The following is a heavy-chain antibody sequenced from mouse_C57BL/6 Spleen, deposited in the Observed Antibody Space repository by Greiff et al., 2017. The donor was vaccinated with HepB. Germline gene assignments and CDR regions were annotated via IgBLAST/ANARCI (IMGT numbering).Heavy chain of an antibody. D-gene: IGHD2-3*01. CDR3: ARYNYDGYPWFAY. V-gene: IGHV1-82*01. CDR1: GYAFSSSW. CDR2: IYPGDGDT. Sequence: VKLQQSGPELVKPGASVKISCKASGYAFSSSWMNWVKQRPGKGLEWIGRIYPGDGDTNYNGKFKGKATLTADKSSSTAYMQLSSLTSEDSAVYFCARYNYDGYPWFAYWGQGTLVTVSA. J-gene: IGHJ3*01.